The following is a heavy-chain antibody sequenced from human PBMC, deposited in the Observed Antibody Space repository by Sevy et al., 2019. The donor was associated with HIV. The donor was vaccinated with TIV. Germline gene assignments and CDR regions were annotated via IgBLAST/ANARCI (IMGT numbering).Heavy chain of an antibody. CDR2: VSGSGATT. V-gene: IGHV3-23*01. CDR3: AKDHMAVAGSRGGHFQS. J-gene: IGHJ1*01. D-gene: IGHD6-19*01. CDR1: GFAFSRFA. Sequence: GGSLRLSCATSGFAFSRFAMTWVRQAPGKGLEWVAVVSGSGATTYYGQSAKGRFTISRDNSKNTMFLQLNHLRLEDSAVYYCAKDHMAVAGSRGGHFQSWGQGTLATVSS.